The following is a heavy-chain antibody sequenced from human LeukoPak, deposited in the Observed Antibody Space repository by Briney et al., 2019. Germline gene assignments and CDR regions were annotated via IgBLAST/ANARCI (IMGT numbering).Heavy chain of an antibody. CDR2: LWFDGSKS. V-gene: IGHV3-33*01. CDR1: GFTFSTFG. CDR3: ARGGYGSGSHYYYGMDV. D-gene: IGHD3-10*01. J-gene: IGHJ6*02. Sequence: GFLRLSCAASGFTFSTFGMHWVRQAPGKGLEWVAVLWFDGSKSYYADSVRGRFTISRDNSKNTLYPQMNSLRGEDTAVYYCARGGYGSGSHYYYGMDVWGQGTTVTVSS.